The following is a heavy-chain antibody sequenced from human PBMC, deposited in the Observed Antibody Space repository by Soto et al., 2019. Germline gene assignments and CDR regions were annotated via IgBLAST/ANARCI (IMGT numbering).Heavy chain of an antibody. CDR3: ASQTVQAGYSPYVFY. D-gene: IGHD3-16*01. CDR1: GGSISSGGYY. CDR2: IYYSGST. V-gene: IGHV4-31*03. J-gene: IGHJ4*02. Sequence: QVQLQESGPGLVKPSQTLSLTCTVSGGSISSGGYYWSWIRQHPGKGLEWIGYIYYSGSTYYNPSLKSRVTRSVDTSNNQFSLKLSSVTAADTAVYYCASQTVQAGYSPYVFYWGQGTLVTVSS.